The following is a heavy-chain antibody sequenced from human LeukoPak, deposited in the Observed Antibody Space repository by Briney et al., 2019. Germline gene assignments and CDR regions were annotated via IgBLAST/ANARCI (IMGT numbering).Heavy chain of an antibody. V-gene: IGHV1-2*02. Sequence: ASVKVSCKASGYIFSDYYIHWVRQAPGQGLEWMGWIDPNSGGPNYAQKFQGRVTMTRDTSISTVYMELSSLRSEDTAVYYCARDGVLLWFGESPPSGWFDPWGQGTLVTVSS. CDR1: GYIFSDYY. CDR3: ARDGVLLWFGESPPSGWFDP. D-gene: IGHD3-10*01. CDR2: IDPNSGGP. J-gene: IGHJ5*02.